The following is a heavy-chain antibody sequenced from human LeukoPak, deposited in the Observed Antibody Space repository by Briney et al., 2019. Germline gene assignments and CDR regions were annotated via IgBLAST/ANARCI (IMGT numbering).Heavy chain of an antibody. CDR2: INHSGST. D-gene: IGHD6-13*01. V-gene: IGHV4-34*01. CDR3: ARKDYTSSWYFLY. Sequence: PSETLSLTCAVYGGSFSGYYWSWIRQPPGKGLEWIGEINHSGSTNYNPSLKSRVTISVDTSKNQFSLKLSSVTAADTAVYYCARKDYTSSWYFLYWGQGTLVTVSS. J-gene: IGHJ4*02. CDR1: GGSFSGYY.